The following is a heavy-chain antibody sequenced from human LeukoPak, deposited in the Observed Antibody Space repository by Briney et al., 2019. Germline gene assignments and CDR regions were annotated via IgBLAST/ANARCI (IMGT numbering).Heavy chain of an antibody. CDR3: ARAGRYDFWSGYERKGYYYMDV. J-gene: IGHJ6*03. CDR1: GYTFTSYA. CDR2: INTNTGNP. D-gene: IGHD3-3*01. V-gene: IGHV7-4-1*02. Sequence: ASVKVSCKASGYTFTSYAMNWVRQAPGQGLEWMGWINTNTGNPTYAQGFTGRFVFSLDTSVSTAYLQINSLKAEDTAVYYCARAGRYDFWSGYERKGYYYMDVWGKGTTVTVSS.